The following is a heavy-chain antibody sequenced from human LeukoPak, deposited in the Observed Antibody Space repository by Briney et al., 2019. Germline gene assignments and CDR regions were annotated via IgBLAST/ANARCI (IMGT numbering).Heavy chain of an antibody. CDR1: GYTLTELS. V-gene: IGHV1-24*01. D-gene: IGHD6-13*01. Sequence: ASVKVSCKVPGYTLTELSMHWVRQAPGKGLEWMGGFDPEDGETIYAQKFKGRVTMTEDTSTDTAYMELSSLRSEDTAVYYCATDLAAAGTWLAHELWGQGTLVTVSS. J-gene: IGHJ4*02. CDR3: ATDLAAAGTWLAHEL. CDR2: FDPEDGET.